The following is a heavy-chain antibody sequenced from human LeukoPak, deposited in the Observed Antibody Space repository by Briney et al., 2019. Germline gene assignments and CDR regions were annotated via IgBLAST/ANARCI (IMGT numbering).Heavy chain of an antibody. CDR3: ARALVVTPQDYYYYGMDV. J-gene: IGHJ6*02. D-gene: IGHD4-23*01. Sequence: SVKVSCRASGGTFSSYAISWVRQAPGQGLEWMGRIIPILGIANYAQKFQGRVTITADKSTSTAYMELSSLRSEDTAVYYCARALVVTPQDYYYYGMDVWGQGTTVTVSS. CDR2: IIPILGIA. V-gene: IGHV1-69*04. CDR1: GGTFSSYA.